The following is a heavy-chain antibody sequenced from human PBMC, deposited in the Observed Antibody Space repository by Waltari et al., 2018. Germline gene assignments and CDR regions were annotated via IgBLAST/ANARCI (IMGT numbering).Heavy chain of an antibody. D-gene: IGHD2-15*01. Sequence: QLLLQESGPGLVKPSGTLSLTCAVSGASITDSYWWSWVRQSPGKGLEWIGQVHGGGGTNYQPPFASLVIGSLDTSTNHFSLKVTSATAADTAAYYCARDRGRGLYLDSWGQGTLVTVSP. CDR1: GASITDSYW. CDR2: VHGGGGT. CDR3: ARDRGRGLYLDS. V-gene: IGHV4-4*02. J-gene: IGHJ4*02.